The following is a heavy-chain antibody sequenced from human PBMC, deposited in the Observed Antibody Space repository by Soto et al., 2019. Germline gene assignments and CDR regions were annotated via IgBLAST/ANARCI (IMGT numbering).Heavy chain of an antibody. V-gene: IGHV1-69*02. CDR2: IIPILGIA. D-gene: IGHD3-10*01. CDR1: GGTFSSYT. Sequence: GASVKVSCKASGGTFSSYTISWVRQAPGQGLEWMGRIIPILGIANYAQKFQGRVTITADKSTSTAYMELSSLRSEDTAVYYCARGLDYYGSGAFDYWGQGTLVTVSS. CDR3: ARGLDYYGSGAFDY. J-gene: IGHJ4*02.